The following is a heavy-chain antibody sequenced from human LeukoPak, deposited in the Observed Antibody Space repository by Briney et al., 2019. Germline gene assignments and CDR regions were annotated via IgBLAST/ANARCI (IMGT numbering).Heavy chain of an antibody. D-gene: IGHD1-26*01. CDR2: IHADGGRT. V-gene: IGHV3-43*02. J-gene: IGHJ6*02. CDR3: STWALYHGLDV. CDR1: GFAFADYA. Sequence: HTGGSLRLSCAASGFAFADYAMHWVRQIPGKGLECVAHIHADGGRTFYADSVKGRFTVSRDNGKNSLFLQMDSLTSDDTALYYCSTWALYHGLDVWGQGATVIVSS.